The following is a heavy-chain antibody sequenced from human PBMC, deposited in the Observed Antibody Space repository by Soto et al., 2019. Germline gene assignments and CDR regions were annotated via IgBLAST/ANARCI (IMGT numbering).Heavy chain of an antibody. CDR1: GYTLTELS. J-gene: IGHJ3*01. D-gene: IGHD3-22*01. Sequence: ASVKVSCKVSGYTLTELSMHWVLQAPGKGLEWMGGFDPEDGETIYAQKFQGRVTMTEDTSTDTAYMELSSLRSEDTAAYYCATPYYYGSSGYRDVLDFSTQGTTDTVS. V-gene: IGHV1-24*01. CDR2: FDPEDGET. CDR3: ATPYYYGSSGYRDVLDF.